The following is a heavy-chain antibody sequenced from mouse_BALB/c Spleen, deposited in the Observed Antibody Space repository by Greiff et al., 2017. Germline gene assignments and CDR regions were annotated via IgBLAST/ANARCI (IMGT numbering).Heavy chain of an antibody. CDR1: GYSITSGYY. CDR2: ISYDGSN. D-gene: IGHD4-1*01. Sequence: ESGPGLVKPSQSLSLTCSVTGYSITSGYYWNWIRQFPGNKLEWMGYISYDGSNNYNPSLKNRISITRDTSKNQFFLKLNSVTTEDTATYYCATGRYFDYWGQGTTLTVSS. J-gene: IGHJ2*01. CDR3: ATGRYFDY. V-gene: IGHV3-6*02.